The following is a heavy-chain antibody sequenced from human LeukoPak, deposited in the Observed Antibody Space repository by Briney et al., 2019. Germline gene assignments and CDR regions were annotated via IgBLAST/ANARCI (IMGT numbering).Heavy chain of an antibody. CDR2: IIPIFGTA. V-gene: IGHV1-69*05. CDR1: GGTFSSYA. J-gene: IGHJ3*02. D-gene: IGHD1-26*01. Sequence: GASVKVSCKASGGTFSSYAISWVRQAPGQGLEWMGGIIPIFGTANYAQKFQGRVTITTDESTSTAYMELSSLRSEDTAVYYCARSPVGFSAFDIWGQGTMVTVSS. CDR3: ARSPVGFSAFDI.